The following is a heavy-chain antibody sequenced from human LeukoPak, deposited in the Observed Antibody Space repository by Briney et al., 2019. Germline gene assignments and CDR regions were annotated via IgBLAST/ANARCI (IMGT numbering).Heavy chain of an antibody. CDR1: GYSISSGYF. V-gene: IGHV4-38-2*02. J-gene: IGHJ4*02. Sequence: SETLSLTCTVSGYSISSGYFWGWIRQPPGKGLEWIGSIYHSGSTYYNPSLKSRVTISIDTSENQFSLKLSSVTAADTAVYYCARGRGYSYGRSLDYWGQGTLVTVSS. CDR3: ARGRGYSYGRSLDY. CDR2: IYHSGST. D-gene: IGHD5-18*01.